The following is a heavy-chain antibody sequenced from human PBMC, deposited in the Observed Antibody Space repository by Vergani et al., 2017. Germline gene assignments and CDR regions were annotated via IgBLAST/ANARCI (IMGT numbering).Heavy chain of an antibody. CDR2: ISAYNGNT. CDR3: ATPRLRFSYYYYYGMDV. D-gene: IGHD5-12*01. CDR1: GYTFTSYG. Sequence: QVQLVQSGAEVKKPGASVKVSCKASGYTFTSYGISWVRQAPGQGLEWMGWISAYNGNTNYAQKLQGRVTMTTDTSTSTAYMELSSLRSEDTAVYYCATPRLRFSYYYYYGMDVWGQGTTVTVSS. J-gene: IGHJ6*02. V-gene: IGHV1-18*01.